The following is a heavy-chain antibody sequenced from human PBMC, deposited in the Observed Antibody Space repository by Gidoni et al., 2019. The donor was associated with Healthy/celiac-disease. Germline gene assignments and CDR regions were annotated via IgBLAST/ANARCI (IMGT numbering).Heavy chain of an antibody. CDR3: ARDLRGRASYGMDV. J-gene: IGHJ6*02. CDR1: GFPFSSYA. D-gene: IGHD3-16*01. V-gene: IGHV3-30-3*01. Sequence: QVQLVESGGGVVQPGRSLRLSCAASGFPFSSYAMHWVRQAPGKGLEWVAVISYDGSNKYYADSVKGRFTISRDNSKNTLYLQMNSLRAEDTAVYYCARDLRGRASYGMDVWGQGTTVTVSS. CDR2: ISYDGSNK.